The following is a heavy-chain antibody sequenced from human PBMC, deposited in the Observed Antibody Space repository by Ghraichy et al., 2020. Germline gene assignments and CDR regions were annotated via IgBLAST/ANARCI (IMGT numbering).Heavy chain of an antibody. D-gene: IGHD5-12*01. V-gene: IGHV4-34*01. CDR2: INHSGST. CDR1: GGSFSGYY. Sequence: ESLNISCAVYGGSFSGYYWSWIRQPPGKGLEWIGEINHSGSTNYNPSLKSRVTISVDTSKNQFSLKLSSVTAADTAVYYCARVVRGGGYSGYERYYYYGMDVWGQGTTVTVSS. J-gene: IGHJ6*02. CDR3: ARVVRGGGYSGYERYYYYGMDV.